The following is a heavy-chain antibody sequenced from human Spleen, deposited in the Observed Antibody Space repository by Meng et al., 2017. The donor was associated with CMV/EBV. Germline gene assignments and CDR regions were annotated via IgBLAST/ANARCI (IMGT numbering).Heavy chain of an antibody. CDR3: AREVNLPRDSDAFDL. D-gene: IGHD2-21*01. V-gene: IGHV4-30-4*01. J-gene: IGHJ3*01. Sequence: SETLSLTCTVSGDSITSANYFWSWVRQPPGKGLEWIAYMSSSGNAYYNPPLESRVIISRDTSENKFFLTVTSVTVAGTAVYYCAREVNLPRDSDAFDLWGQGTMVTVSS. CDR1: GDSITSANYF. CDR2: MSSSGNA.